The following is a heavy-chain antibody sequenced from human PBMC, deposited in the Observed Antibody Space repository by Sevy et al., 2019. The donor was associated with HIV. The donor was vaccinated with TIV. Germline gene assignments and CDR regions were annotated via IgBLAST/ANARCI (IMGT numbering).Heavy chain of an antibody. J-gene: IGHJ4*02. D-gene: IGHD4-17*01. Sequence: GGSLRLSCAASEFTFSDYYMSWIRQAPGKGLEWVSYISSSSSYTNYADSVKGRFTISRDNAKNSLYLQMNSLRAEDTAVYYCARDGDMTTVTYPYYFDYWGQGTLVTVSS. CDR1: EFTFSDYY. CDR3: ARDGDMTTVTYPYYFDY. V-gene: IGHV3-11*06. CDR2: ISSSSSYT.